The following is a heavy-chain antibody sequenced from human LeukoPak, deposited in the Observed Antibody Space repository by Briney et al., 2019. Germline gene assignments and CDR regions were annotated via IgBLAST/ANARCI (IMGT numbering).Heavy chain of an antibody. J-gene: IGHJ4*02. CDR1: GFTFSDYY. Sequence: GGSLRLSCAASGFTFSDYYMSWIRQAPGKGLEWVSYISNSGTTKYYADSVKGRFTISRDNAKDSLFLQMNSLRAEDTAVYYCASEGVVVRYWGQGTLVTVSS. V-gene: IGHV3-11*04. CDR2: ISNSGTTK. CDR3: ASEGVVVRY. D-gene: IGHD2-15*01.